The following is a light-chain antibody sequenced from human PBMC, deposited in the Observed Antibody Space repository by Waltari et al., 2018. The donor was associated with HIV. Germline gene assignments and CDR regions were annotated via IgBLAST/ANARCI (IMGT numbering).Light chain of an antibody. CDR3: AAWDDSLSGV. CDR1: SPNIGNHH. CDR2: RNN. V-gene: IGLV1-47*01. Sequence: QSVLTQPPSASGTPGQRVTISCSGGSPNIGNHHFYWYQQFPGTAPKLLIYRNNQRPSGVPDRFSGSKSGTSASLVISGLRSEDEADYYCAAWDDSLSGVFGGGTKVTVL. J-gene: IGLJ2*01.